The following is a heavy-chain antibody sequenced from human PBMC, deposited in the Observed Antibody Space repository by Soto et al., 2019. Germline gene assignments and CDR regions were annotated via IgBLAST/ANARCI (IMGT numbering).Heavy chain of an antibody. CDR2: ITTSSAYI. CDR3: VRSGTARLLRHSWFDT. D-gene: IGHD2-21*01. Sequence: EVQLVESGGGLVKPGGSLRLSCAASGFTFNTYDMNWVRQAPGKGLEWVSSITTSSAYIYYADSLKGLITISRDNAKNSLFLQMNRLRAEDTAVYYCVRSGTARLLRHSWFDTWGQGTLVTVSS. V-gene: IGHV3-21*01. CDR1: GFTFNTYD. J-gene: IGHJ5*02.